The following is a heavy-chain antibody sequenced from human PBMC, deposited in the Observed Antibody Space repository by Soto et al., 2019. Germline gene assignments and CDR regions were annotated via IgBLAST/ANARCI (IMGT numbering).Heavy chain of an antibody. V-gene: IGHV2-26*01. CDR1: GFSLSNARMG. CDR2: IFSNDEK. Sequence: QVTLKESGPVLVKPTETLTLTCTVSGFSLSNARMGVSWIRQPPGKALEWLAHIFSNDEKSYSTSLKSRLTISKDTSKSQVVLTMTNMDPVDTATYYCARIKRDDFWSPTFLYYYYMDVWGKGTTVTVSS. D-gene: IGHD3-3*01. J-gene: IGHJ6*03. CDR3: ARIKRDDFWSPTFLYYYYMDV.